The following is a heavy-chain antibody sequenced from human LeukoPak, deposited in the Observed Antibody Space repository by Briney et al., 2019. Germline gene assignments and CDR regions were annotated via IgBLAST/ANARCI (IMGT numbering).Heavy chain of an antibody. Sequence: GGSLRLSCAASGFTVSSNYMSWVRQAPGKGLEWVSVIYSGGSTYYADSVKGRFTISRDNSKTTLFLQMSSLRAEDTAVYYCAKRTSGSSWYSSDSWGQGTLVTVSS. D-gene: IGHD6-13*01. CDR2: IYSGGST. V-gene: IGHV3-53*01. CDR1: GFTVSSNY. J-gene: IGHJ4*02. CDR3: AKRTSGSSWYSSDS.